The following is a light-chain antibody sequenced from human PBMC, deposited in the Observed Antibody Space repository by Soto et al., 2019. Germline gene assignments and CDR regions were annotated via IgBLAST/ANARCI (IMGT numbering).Light chain of an antibody. CDR3: QQRSDWPPFT. CDR1: QSVSSF. CDR2: DAS. J-gene: IGKJ3*01. V-gene: IGKV3-11*01. Sequence: ETVLTQSPATLSLSPGEIATLSCRASQSVSSFLAWYQQKPGQAPRLLIYDASNRATGIPARFSGSGSGTDFTLTISSLEPEDFAVYFCQQRSDWPPFTFGPGTKVDIK.